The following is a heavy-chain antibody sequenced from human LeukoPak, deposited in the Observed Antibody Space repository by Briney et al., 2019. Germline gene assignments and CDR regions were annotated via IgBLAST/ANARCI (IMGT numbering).Heavy chain of an antibody. V-gene: IGHV3-23*01. CDR2: ISDSGGST. CDR1: GYSISSGYY. J-gene: IGHJ4*02. CDR3: AKDLVLAVTTFDY. Sequence: ETLSLTCAVSGYSISSGYYWGWIRQPPGKGLEWVSAISDSGGSTYYADSVKGRFTISRDNSKNTLYLQMNSLRAEDTAVYYCAKDLVLAVTTFDYWGQGTLVTVSS. D-gene: IGHD4-11*01.